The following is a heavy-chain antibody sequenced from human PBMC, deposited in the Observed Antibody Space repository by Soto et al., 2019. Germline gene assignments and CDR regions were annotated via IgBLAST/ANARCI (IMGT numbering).Heavy chain of an antibody. J-gene: IGHJ4*02. CDR2: ISAYNGNT. V-gene: IGHV1-18*01. D-gene: IGHD2-15*01. CDR3: AREYCSGGSCYADSFYFDY. CDR1: GYTFTSYG. Sequence: ASVKVSCKASGYTFTSYGISGVRQAPGQGLEWMGWISAYNGNTNYAQKFQGRVTMTTDTSTSTAYMELRSLRSGDTAVYYCAREYCSGGSCYADSFYFDYWGQGTQVTVSS.